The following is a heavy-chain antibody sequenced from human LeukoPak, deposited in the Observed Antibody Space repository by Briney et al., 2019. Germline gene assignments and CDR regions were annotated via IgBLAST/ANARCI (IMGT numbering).Heavy chain of an antibody. V-gene: IGHV4-61*02. J-gene: IGHJ5*02. D-gene: IGHD2-15*01. CDR2: IYTTGST. CDR3: ARHTYCSGGSCYPHYNWFDP. CDR1: GGSISSGSYY. Sequence: PSQTLSLTCTVSGGSISSGSYYWSWIRQPAGKGLEWIGRIYTTGSTNCNPSLKSRVTISVDTSKNQFSLKLSSVTAADTAVYYCARHTYCSGGSCYPHYNWFDPWGQGTLVTVSS.